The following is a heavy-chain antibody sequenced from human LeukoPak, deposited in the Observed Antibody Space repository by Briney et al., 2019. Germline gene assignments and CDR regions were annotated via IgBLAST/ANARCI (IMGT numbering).Heavy chain of an antibody. CDR2: IYYSGRT. D-gene: IGHD3-16*01. CDR1: GTSISSSSYY. CDR3: ARDFLGMIMAFDI. Sequence: SETLSLTCTVFGTSISSSSYYWGWIRQPPGKGLEWIGSIYYSGRTYYNPSLESRVTISVDTSKNQFSLKLSSVTAADTAVYYCARDFLGMIMAFDIWGQGTMVTVSS. J-gene: IGHJ3*02. V-gene: IGHV4-39*07.